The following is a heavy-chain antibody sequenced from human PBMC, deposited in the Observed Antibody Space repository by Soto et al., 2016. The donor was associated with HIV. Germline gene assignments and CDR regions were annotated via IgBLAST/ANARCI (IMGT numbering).Heavy chain of an antibody. CDR1: ITFSNSW. V-gene: IGHV3-74*01. Sequence: EVQLVESGGDLVQPGGSRETLLCSLWITFSNSWMHWVRQAPGKGLVWVSRINSDGSSTSYADSVKGRFTISRDNAKNTMYLQMNSLRAEDTGVYYCARDLSDWGQGTLVTVSS. D-gene: IGHD3-3*02. J-gene: IGHJ4*02. CDR2: INSDGSST. CDR3: ARDLSD.